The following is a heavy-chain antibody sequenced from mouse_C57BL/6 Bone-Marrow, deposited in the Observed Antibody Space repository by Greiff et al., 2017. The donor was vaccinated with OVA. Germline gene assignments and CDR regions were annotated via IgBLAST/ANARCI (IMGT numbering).Heavy chain of an antibody. CDR3: ARLVYYGSSSWFAY. J-gene: IGHJ3*01. Sequence: QVQLQQPGTELVKPGASVKLSGKASGYTFTSYWMHWVKQRPGQGLEWIGNINPSNGGTNYNEKFQSKATLTVDKSSSTAYMQLSSLTSEDSAVYYCARLVYYGSSSWFAYWGQGTLVTVSA. V-gene: IGHV1-53*01. CDR1: GYTFTSYW. D-gene: IGHD1-1*01. CDR2: INPSNGGT.